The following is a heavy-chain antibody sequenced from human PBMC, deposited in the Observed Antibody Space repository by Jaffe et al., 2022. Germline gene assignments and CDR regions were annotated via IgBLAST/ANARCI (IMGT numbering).Heavy chain of an antibody. V-gene: IGHV4-38-2*01. D-gene: IGHD2-15*01. CDR1: GYSISSGYY. CDR2: IYHSGST. Sequence: QVQLQESGPGLVKPSETLSLTCAVSGYSISSGYYWGWIRQPPGKGLEWIGSIYHSGSTFYNPSLRSRVTISVDTSNYQFSLKLTSVTAADTAVYYCARHSGLSGGWNDAFNIWGQGTMITVSS. J-gene: IGHJ3*02. CDR3: ARHSGLSGGWNDAFNI.